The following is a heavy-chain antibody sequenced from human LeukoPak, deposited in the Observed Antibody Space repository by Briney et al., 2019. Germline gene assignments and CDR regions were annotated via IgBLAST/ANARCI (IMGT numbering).Heavy chain of an antibody. CDR3: AREDYCSGGSCYSGYFQH. J-gene: IGHJ1*01. CDR1: GGSISSYY. V-gene: IGHV4-59*01. D-gene: IGHD2-15*01. CDR2: NYYSGTT. Sequence: TSETLSLTCTVSGGSISSYYWSWIRQPPGKGLEWIGYNYYSGTTNYNPSLKSRVTISVDTSKNQFSLKLSSVTAADTAVYYCAREDYCSGGSCYSGYFQHWGQGTLVTVSS.